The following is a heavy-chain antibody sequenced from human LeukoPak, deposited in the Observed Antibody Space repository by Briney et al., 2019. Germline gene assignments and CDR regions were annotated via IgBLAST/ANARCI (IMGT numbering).Heavy chain of an antibody. Sequence: SETLSLTCTVSGGSISSYYWSWIRQPPGKGLEWIGYIYTSGSTNYNPSLKSRVTISVDTSKNQFSLKLSSVTAAGTAVYYCARLGGSYSYYYYYYYMDVWGKGTTVSVSS. V-gene: IGHV4-4*09. CDR1: GGSISSYY. D-gene: IGHD1-26*01. CDR3: ARLGGSYSYYYYYYYMDV. J-gene: IGHJ6*03. CDR2: IYTSGST.